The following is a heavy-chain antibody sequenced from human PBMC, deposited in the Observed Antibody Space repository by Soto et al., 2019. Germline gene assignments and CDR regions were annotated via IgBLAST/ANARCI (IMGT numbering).Heavy chain of an antibody. J-gene: IGHJ2*01. Sequence: EVQLVESGGGLVQPGGSLRLSCAASGFSFSNYAMDWVRQAPGKGLEWVLYISGSSSNIRYADSVKGRFTISRDNAKSSVYLQMNSLRADDTAVYYCARDTSRGSDWARYLDLWGRGTLVTVSS. D-gene: IGHD1-26*01. V-gene: IGHV3-48*01. CDR2: ISGSSSNI. CDR1: GFSFSNYA. CDR3: ARDTSRGSDWARYLDL.